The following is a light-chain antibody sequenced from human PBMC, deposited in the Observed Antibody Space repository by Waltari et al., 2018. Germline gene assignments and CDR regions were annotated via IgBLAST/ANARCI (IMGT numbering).Light chain of an antibody. CDR2: EVS. J-gene: IGKJ2*01. CDR3: MQALHLPDT. Sequence: DIVMTQTPLSLSVTPGQSASISCKSGQILLNSDGKTYLYWDLHKPGPSPQLLIYEVSSRFSGVPDRFSGRGSGTDFTLKISRVEAEDVGVYYCMQALHLPDTFGQGTKLEIK. V-gene: IGKV2-29*02. CDR1: QILLNSDGKTY.